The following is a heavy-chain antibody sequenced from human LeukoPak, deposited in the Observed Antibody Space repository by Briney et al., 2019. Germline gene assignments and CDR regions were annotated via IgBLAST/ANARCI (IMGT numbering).Heavy chain of an antibody. V-gene: IGHV4-30-2*01. CDR3: ARTSAVAGPLDY. D-gene: IGHD6-19*01. J-gene: IGHJ4*02. Sequence: SETLSLTCAVSGGSISSGGYSWSWIRQPPGKGLEWIGYIYHSGSTNYNPSLKSRVTISVDTSKNQFSLKLSSVTAADTAVYYCARTSAVAGPLDYWGQGTLVTVSS. CDR2: IYHSGST. CDR1: GGSISSGGYS.